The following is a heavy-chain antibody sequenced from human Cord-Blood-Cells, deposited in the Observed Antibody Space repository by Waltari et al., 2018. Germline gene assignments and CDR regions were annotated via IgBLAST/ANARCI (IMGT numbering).Heavy chain of an antibody. CDR1: GGSISSSSYF. V-gene: IGHV4-39*01. CDR2: IYYRGST. CDR3: ARRAAIAARPTYFDY. D-gene: IGHD6-6*01. J-gene: IGHJ4*02. Sequence: QLQLQESGPGLVKPSETLSLTCTVSGGSISSSSYFCGWIRQPPGKGLEWIGSIYYRGSTSYNPSLKSRVPLSVDTSKNQFSLKLSSVTAADTAVYYCARRAAIAARPTYFDYWGQGTLVTVSS.